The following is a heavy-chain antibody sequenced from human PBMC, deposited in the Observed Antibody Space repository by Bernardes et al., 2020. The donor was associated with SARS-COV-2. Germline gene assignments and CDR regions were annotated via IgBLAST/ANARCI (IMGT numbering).Heavy chain of an antibody. CDR2: IFHSGIA. V-gene: IGHV4-4*02. CDR3: ARARQLTAVVQKLAYYDVMDL. D-gene: IGHD3-16*01. CDR1: GGSISSSTW. J-gene: IGHJ6*02. Sequence: SETLSLTCGVSGGSISSSTWWTWIRQPPGKGLEWIGEIFHSGIANYNPSFKSRVTISVDKSKNQFSLKVTSVTAADTAVYHCARARQLTAVVQKLAYYDVMDLWSQGTTITVSS.